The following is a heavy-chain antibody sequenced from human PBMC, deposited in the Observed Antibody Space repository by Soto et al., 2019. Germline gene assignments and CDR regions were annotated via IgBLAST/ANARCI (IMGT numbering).Heavy chain of an antibody. V-gene: IGHV3-11*01. D-gene: IGHD2-2*01. CDR3: TRDVTYYSSTSCRDGFDI. CDR2: ISSSGSTI. J-gene: IGHJ3*02. Sequence: QVQLVESGGGLVKPGGSLRLSFAASGFTFSDYYMSWNRQAPGKGLEWVSYISSSGSTIYYADSVKGRFTISRDNAKNSLYLQINSLRAEDTAVYYCTRDVTYYSSTSCRDGFDIWGQGTMVTVSS. CDR1: GFTFSDYY.